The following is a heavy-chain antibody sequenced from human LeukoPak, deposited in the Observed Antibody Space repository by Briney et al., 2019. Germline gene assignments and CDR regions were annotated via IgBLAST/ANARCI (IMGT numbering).Heavy chain of an antibody. J-gene: IGHJ4*02. Sequence: ASVKVSCKASGYTFTDYYMHWVRQAPGQGFEWMGWINPNDGDTNYAQKFQGRVTMTRDTSISTAHMEVGRLRSDDTAVYYCARANSLYCSSSTCLFDYWGQGTLVTVSS. CDR1: GYTFTDYY. CDR3: ARANSLYCSSSTCLFDY. V-gene: IGHV1-2*02. D-gene: IGHD2-2*01. CDR2: INPNDGDT.